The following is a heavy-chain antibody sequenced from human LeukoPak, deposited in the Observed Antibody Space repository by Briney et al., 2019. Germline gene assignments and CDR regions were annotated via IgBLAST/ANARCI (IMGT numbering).Heavy chain of an antibody. CDR3: ARESGALRGYSFGL. D-gene: IGHD5-18*01. V-gene: IGHV3-30-3*01. CDR2: TTSDESNK. J-gene: IGHJ4*02. CDR1: GFSFSSYA. Sequence: PGWSLRLSCAASGFSFSSYAMHWVRQAAGKGLEWVAITTSDESNKHYADSVKGRFTISRDNSKNTLYLQMNSLRAEDTAVYYCARESGALRGYSFGLWGQGTLVTVSS.